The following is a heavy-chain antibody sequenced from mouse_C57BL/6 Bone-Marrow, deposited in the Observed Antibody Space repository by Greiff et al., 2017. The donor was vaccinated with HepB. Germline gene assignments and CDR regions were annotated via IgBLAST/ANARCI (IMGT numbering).Heavy chain of an antibody. V-gene: IGHV5-4*03. CDR1: GFTFSSYA. J-gene: IGHJ2*01. CDR3: ASAPTIVTYYLDY. Sequence: EVKLMESGGGLVKPGGSLKLSCAASGFTFSSYAMSWIRQTPEKRLEWVATISDGGSYTYYPDNVKGRFTISRDNAKNNLYLQMSHLKSEDTAMYYCASAPTIVTYYLDYWARGPTLTVPS. D-gene: IGHD2-5*01. CDR2: ISDGGSYT.